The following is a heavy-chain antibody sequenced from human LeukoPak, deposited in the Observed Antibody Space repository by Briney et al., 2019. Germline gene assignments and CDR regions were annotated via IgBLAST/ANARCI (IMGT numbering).Heavy chain of an antibody. CDR2: IIPGNSDT. CDR3: ARHTNHWFDP. V-gene: IGHV5-51*01. Sequence: GASLKISCKGVGYSFTSYWIGWGRQMPGKGVVWLVRIIPGNSDTRYSPSFKGLVTISVDKSVSSAYLQWSSLKASDTAMYYCARHTNHWFDPWGQGTLVTVSS. D-gene: IGHD1-1*01. CDR1: GYSFTSYW. J-gene: IGHJ5*02.